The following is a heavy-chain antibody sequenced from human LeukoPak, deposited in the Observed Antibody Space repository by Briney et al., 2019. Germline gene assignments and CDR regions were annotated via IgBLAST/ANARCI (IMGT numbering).Heavy chain of an antibody. J-gene: IGHJ6*03. CDR3: ARAPVVPAPPDYYYYYMDV. Sequence: SQTLSLTCAISGDSFSSNSAAWTWIRQSPSRGLEWLGRTYYRSKWYNDYAVSVKSRITINPDTSKNQFSLQLNSVTPEDTAVYYCARAPVVPAPPDYYYYYMDVWGKGTTVTVSS. CDR2: TYYRSKWYN. D-gene: IGHD2-2*01. CDR1: GDSFSSNSAA. V-gene: IGHV6-1*01.